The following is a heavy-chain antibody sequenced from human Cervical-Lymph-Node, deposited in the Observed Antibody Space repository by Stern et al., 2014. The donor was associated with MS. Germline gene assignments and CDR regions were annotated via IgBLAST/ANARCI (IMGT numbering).Heavy chain of an antibody. V-gene: IGHV3-74*02. D-gene: IGHD2-8*01. J-gene: IGHJ6*02. Sequence: EVQLVESGGGVVQPGGSLRLSCAASGFTFSSQWMHWVRQVPGKGLVWVSRINSDGSATSSADSVKGRFTISRDNAKKTLYLQMDSMRAEDAAVYYCARSNYGMDVWGQGTTVTVSS. CDR3: ARSNYGMDV. CDR1: GFTFSSQW. CDR2: INSDGSAT.